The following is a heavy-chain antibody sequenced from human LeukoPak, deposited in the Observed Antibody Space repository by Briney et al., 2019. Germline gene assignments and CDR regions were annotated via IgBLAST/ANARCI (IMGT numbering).Heavy chain of an antibody. CDR1: GFTFVDYA. V-gene: IGHV3-9*01. J-gene: IGHJ6*02. CDR3: SKDIYGFGINYYYYGMDV. CDR2: ISWNSGSI. D-gene: IGHD3-10*01. Sequence: GGSLRLSCAASGFTFVDYAMHWVRHAPGKGREWVSGISWNSGSIGYADSVMRRFTISRDNAKNSLYLQMNSLRGADTASFYYSKDIYGFGINYYYYGMDVWGQGTTVTVPS.